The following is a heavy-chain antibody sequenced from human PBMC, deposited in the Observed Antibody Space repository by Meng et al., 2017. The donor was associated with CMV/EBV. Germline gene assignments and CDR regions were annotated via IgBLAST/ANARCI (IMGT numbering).Heavy chain of an antibody. CDR2: ISWDGGST. V-gene: IGHV3-43*01. J-gene: IGHJ4*02. CDR3: AKDTARGSSPLGFDY. Sequence: GESLKISCAASGFTFDDYTMHWVRQAPGKGLEWVSLISWDGGSTYYADSVKGRFTISRDNSKNSLYLQMNSLRTEDTALYYCAKDTARGSSPLGFDYWGQGTLVTVSS. D-gene: IGHD1-26*01. CDR1: GFTFDDYT.